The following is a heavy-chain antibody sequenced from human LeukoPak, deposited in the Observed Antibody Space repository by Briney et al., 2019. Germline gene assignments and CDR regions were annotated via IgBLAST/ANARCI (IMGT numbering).Heavy chain of an antibody. CDR2: MYYSGST. D-gene: IGHD4/OR15-4a*01. Sequence: SETLSLTCTVSGGSIISSNYYWGWIRQPPGKGLEWIGSMYYSGSTYYNPSLKSRVTIPVDTSKNQFSLKLSSVTAADTAVYYCVRQEYGANWFDPWGQGTLVTVSS. J-gene: IGHJ5*02. CDR1: GGSIISSNYY. CDR3: VRQEYGANWFDP. V-gene: IGHV4-39*01.